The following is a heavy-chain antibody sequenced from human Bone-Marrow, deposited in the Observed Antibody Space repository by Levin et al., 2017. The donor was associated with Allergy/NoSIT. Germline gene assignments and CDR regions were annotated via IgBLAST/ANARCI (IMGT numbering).Heavy chain of an antibody. CDR1: GFTIGDYG. CDR2: IRGKPFRGTT. V-gene: IGHV3-49*03. J-gene: IGHJ4*02. D-gene: IGHD6-13*01. CDR3: TSAVPAHY. Sequence: GGSLRLSCTASGFTIGDYGMSWFRQAPGKGLQWVGFIRGKPFRGTTEYAASVKGRFTISRDDSKSIVYLQMNSLKIEDTAVYYCTSAVPAHYWGQGTQVTVSS.